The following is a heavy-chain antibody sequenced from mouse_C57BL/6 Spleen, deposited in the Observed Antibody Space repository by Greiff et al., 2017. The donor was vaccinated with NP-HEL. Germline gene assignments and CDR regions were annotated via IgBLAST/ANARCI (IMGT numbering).Heavy chain of an antibody. D-gene: IGHD1-1*01. CDR1: GFTFSNYW. V-gene: IGHV6-3*01. Sequence: EVKLEESGGGLVQPGGSMKLSCVASGFTFSNYWMNWVRQSPEKGLEWVAQIRLKSDNYATHYAESVKGRFTISRDDSKSSVYLQMNNLRAEDTGIYYCTGGYYGSSFAYWGQGTLVTVSA. CDR2: IRLKSDNYAT. CDR3: TGGYYGSSFAY. J-gene: IGHJ3*01.